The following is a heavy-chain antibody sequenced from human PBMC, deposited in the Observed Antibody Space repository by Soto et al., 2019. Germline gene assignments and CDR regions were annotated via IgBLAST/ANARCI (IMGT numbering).Heavy chain of an antibody. D-gene: IGHD5-12*01. Sequence: QVQLQESGPGLVKPSETLSLTCTVSGGSISSYYWSWIPPPPGKGLELIGYIYYSGSTNYNPSLKSRVTISVDTSKNQFALKLSSVTAADTAVYYCARSYSGYKMEYWGQGTLVTVSS. CDR3: ARSYSGYKMEY. J-gene: IGHJ4*02. V-gene: IGHV4-59*01. CDR1: GGSISSYY. CDR2: IYYSGST.